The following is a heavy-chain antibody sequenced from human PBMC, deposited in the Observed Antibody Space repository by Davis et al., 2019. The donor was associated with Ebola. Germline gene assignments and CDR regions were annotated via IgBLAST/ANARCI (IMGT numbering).Heavy chain of an antibody. D-gene: IGHD3-22*01. J-gene: IGHJ4*02. CDR3: ARLEGYYDSSGSYFDY. V-gene: IGHV5-51*01. CDR2: IYPGDSDT. CDR1: GYSFTSYS. Sequence: ESLMTPCQGSGYSFTSYSIGRVRQMPGKGLEWMRIIYPGDSDTRYSPSFQGQVTISADKSISTAYLQWSSLKASDTAMYYCARLEGYYDSSGSYFDYWGQGTLVTVSS.